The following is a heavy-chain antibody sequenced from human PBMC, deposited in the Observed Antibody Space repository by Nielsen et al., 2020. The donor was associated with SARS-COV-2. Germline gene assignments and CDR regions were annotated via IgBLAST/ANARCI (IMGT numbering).Heavy chain of an antibody. J-gene: IGHJ4*02. CDR2: IRSKAYGGTT. D-gene: IGHD3-10*01. CDR1: GFTFGDYG. Sequence: GGSLRLSCTASGFTFGDYGMSWVRQAPGKGLEWIGFIRSKAYGGTTEYAASVKGRFTISRDDSKSLAYLQMNSLKSEDTAVYYCTRDETVRGIMNYWGQGTLVTVSS. CDR3: TRDETVRGIMNY. V-gene: IGHV3-49*04.